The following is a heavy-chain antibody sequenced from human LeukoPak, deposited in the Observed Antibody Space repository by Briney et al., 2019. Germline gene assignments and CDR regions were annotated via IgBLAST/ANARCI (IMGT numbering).Heavy chain of an antibody. D-gene: IGHD5-18*01. CDR1: GFTFSSYA. CDR3: ARDGHSAKFDY. Sequence: GRSLRLSCAASGFTFSSYAMHWVRQAPGKGLEWVAVISYDGSNKYYADSVRGRFTISRDNAKNSLSLQMNSLRAEDTAVYYCARDGHSAKFDYWGQGTLVTVSS. CDR2: ISYDGSNK. V-gene: IGHV3-30-3*01. J-gene: IGHJ4*02.